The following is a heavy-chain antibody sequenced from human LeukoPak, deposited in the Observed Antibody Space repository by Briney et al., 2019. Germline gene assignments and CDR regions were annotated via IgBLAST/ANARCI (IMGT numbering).Heavy chain of an antibody. D-gene: IGHD4-17*01. V-gene: IGHV4-34*01. CDR3: ARAMTTVTTPPHIDY. Sequence: SETLSLTCAISGGSLRGYYWSWIRQPPGKGLEWIGEINHSGRTNYNASLKSRVTISVDTSKNQFSLKLSSVTAADTAVYYCARAMTTVTTPPHIDYWGQGTLVTVSS. J-gene: IGHJ4*02. CDR2: INHSGRT. CDR1: GGSLRGYY.